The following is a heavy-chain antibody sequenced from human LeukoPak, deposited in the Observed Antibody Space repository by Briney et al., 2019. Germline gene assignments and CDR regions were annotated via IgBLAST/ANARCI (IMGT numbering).Heavy chain of an antibody. CDR3: ARDSSTSCYDY. D-gene: IGHD2-2*01. V-gene: IGHV3-7*01. J-gene: IGHJ4*02. CDR1: GFTFNSYS. CDR2: IKQDGSEK. Sequence: GGSLRLSCAASGFTFNSYSMNWVRQAPGKGLEWVANIKQDGSEKYYVDSVKGRFTISRDNAKNSLYLQMNSLRAEDTAVYYCARDSSTSCYDYWGQGTLVTVSS.